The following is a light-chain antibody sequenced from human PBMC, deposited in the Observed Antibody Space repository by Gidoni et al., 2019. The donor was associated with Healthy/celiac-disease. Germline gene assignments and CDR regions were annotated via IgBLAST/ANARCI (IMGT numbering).Light chain of an antibody. CDR3: QQSYSTHT. CDR2: AAS. V-gene: IGKV1-39*01. Sequence: DIQMTQSPSSLSASVGDRVTITCRASQSISSYLNWYQQKPGKAPKLLIYAASSLQRGVPSRFSSSGSGTDFTLTISSLQPEDFATYYCQQSYSTHTFGQGTKLEIK. J-gene: IGKJ2*01. CDR1: QSISSY.